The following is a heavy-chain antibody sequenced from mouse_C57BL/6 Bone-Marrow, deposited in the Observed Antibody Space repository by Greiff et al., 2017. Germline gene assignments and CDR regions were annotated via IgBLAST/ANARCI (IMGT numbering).Heavy chain of an antibody. CDR3: ARAGFYYAMDY. CDR1: GFTFSSYA. D-gene: IGHD2-2*01. CDR2: ISDGGSYT. V-gene: IGHV5-4*03. Sequence: EVMLVESGGGLVKPGGSLKLSCAASGFTFSSYAMSWVRQTPEKRLEWVATISDGGSYTYYPDNVKGRFTISRDNAKNNLYLQMSHLKSEDTAMYYCARAGFYYAMDYWGQGTSVTVSS. J-gene: IGHJ4*01.